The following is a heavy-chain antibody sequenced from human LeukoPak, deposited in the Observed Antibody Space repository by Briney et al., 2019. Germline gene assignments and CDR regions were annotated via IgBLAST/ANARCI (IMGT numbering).Heavy chain of an antibody. J-gene: IGHJ3*02. Sequence: GGSLRLSCAASGFTFSSYSMNWVRQAPGKGLEWVSSISSSSSYIYYADSVKGRFTISRDNAKNSLYLQMNSLRAEDTAVYYCARDFEDYDSSGYYYVPGAFDIWGQGTMVTVSS. CDR3: ARDFEDYDSSGYYYVPGAFDI. CDR1: GFTFSSYS. CDR2: ISSSSSYI. D-gene: IGHD3-22*01. V-gene: IGHV3-21*01.